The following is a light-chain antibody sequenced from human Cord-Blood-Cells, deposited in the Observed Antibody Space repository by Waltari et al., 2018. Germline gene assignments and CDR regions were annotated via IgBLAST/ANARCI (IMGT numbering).Light chain of an antibody. CDR3: SSYTSSSTWV. CDR1: SSDVGGSNY. Sequence: QSALTPPASLSGSPGQSLTLSRPGTSSDVGGSNYVPWYQQHPGKAPKLMIYDVSKRPSGVSNRFSGSKSGNTASLTISGLQAEDEADYYCSSYTSSSTWVFGGGTKLTVL. V-gene: IGLV2-14*01. CDR2: DVS. J-gene: IGLJ3*02.